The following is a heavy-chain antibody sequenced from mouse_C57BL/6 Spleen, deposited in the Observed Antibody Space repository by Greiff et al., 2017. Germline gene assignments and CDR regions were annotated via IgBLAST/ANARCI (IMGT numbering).Heavy chain of an antibody. Sequence: VQLQQSGAELVKPGASVKLSCKASGYTFTEYTINWVKQRYGKSLEWIGWFYPDSGSIKYNEKFKDKATLTADKSSSTVYMELSRLTSYDSSVYFCSRHYEDIDYYCSSTAIDYWGQGTSVTVSS. D-gene: IGHD1-1*01. CDR2: FYPDSGSI. CDR1: GYTFTEYT. CDR3: SRHYEDIDYYCSSTAIDY. J-gene: IGHJ4*01. V-gene: IGHV1-62-2*01.